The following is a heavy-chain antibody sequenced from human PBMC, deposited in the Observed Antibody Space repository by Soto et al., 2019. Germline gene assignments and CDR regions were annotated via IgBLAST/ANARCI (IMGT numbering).Heavy chain of an antibody. CDR1: GYIFTDYY. D-gene: IGHD6-6*01. Sequence: ASVKVSCKASGYIFTDYYLHWVRQAPGQGLEYMGWINPNTGGTKYSQRFQGRVTMTGGTLLLNWLTSDDTAVYYCARSLSTIGARLDYWGPGTLLTVYS. V-gene: IGHV1-2*02. CDR2: INPNTGGT. J-gene: IGHJ4*01. CDR3: ARSLSTIGARLDY.